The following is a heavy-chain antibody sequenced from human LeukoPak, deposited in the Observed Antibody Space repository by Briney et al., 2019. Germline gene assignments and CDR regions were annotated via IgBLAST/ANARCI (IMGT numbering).Heavy chain of an antibody. CDR3: ITEPHDYGDFTFGY. D-gene: IGHD4-17*01. CDR1: ELAFKNVW. V-gene: IGHV3-15*01. CDR2: ISSKSDGGTT. J-gene: IGHJ4*02. Sequence: GGSLRLSCGASELAFKNVWMSWVRQAPGQGLEWVGRISSKSDGGTTDYAAPVKGRFTISRDDSTNTLSLQMSGLKAEDTALYFCITEPHDYGDFTFGYWGQGTLVTVSS.